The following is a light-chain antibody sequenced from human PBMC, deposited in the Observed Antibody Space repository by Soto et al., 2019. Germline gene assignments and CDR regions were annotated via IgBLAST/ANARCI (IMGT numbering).Light chain of an antibody. J-gene: IGLJ1*01. CDR1: SSDVGGYNY. CDR3: SSYTSSSTLV. Sequence: QSVLTQPVSVSVSPGQSITISCTGTSSDVGGYNYVSWYQQHPGKAPKLMIYEVSNRPSGVSNRFSGSKSGNTASLTISGLQAEDEADYYCSSYTSSSTLVFGTGTKVTVL. V-gene: IGLV2-14*01. CDR2: EVS.